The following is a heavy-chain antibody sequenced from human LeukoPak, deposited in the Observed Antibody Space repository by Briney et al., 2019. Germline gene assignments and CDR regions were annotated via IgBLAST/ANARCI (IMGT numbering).Heavy chain of an antibody. Sequence: GGSLRLSCKASGFRFGDYEMSWFRQAPGKGLECVGFIRSKTYGGTTEYAASVKGRFTISRDDSKSSAYLQMNSLKTQDTAVYYCTRDFGFSSGWPPFDYWGQGILVTVSS. CDR2: IRSKTYGGTT. J-gene: IGHJ4*02. V-gene: IGHV3-49*03. CDR3: TRDFGFSSGWPPFDY. D-gene: IGHD6-19*01. CDR1: GFRFGDYE.